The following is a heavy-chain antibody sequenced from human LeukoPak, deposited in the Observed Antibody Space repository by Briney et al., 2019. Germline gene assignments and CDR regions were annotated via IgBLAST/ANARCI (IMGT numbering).Heavy chain of an antibody. V-gene: IGHV3-9*01. CDR1: GFTFDDYA. CDR3: ARDFRSSGYFSINDY. D-gene: IGHD3-22*01. CDR2: ISWNSGSI. J-gene: IGHJ4*02. Sequence: GGSLRLSCAASGFTFDDYAMHWVRQAPGKGLEWVSGISWNSGSIGYADSVKGRFTISRDNAKNSLYLQMNSLRAEDTAVYYCARDFRSSGYFSINDYWGQGTLVTVSS.